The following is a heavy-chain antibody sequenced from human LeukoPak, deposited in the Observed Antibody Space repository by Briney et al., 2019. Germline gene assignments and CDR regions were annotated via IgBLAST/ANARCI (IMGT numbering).Heavy chain of an antibody. CDR2: ISGSGGST. J-gene: IGHJ4*02. D-gene: IGHD2-2*02. Sequence: GGSLRLSCAASGFTFSNYAMSWVRQAPGKGLQWVSSISGSGGSTYYADSVKGRFTISRDNSKNTLYVQMNSLRAEDTAVYYCAKSPGLVVPAAIEFYFDYWGQGTLVTVSS. CDR1: GFTFSNYA. V-gene: IGHV3-23*01. CDR3: AKSPGLVVPAAIEFYFDY.